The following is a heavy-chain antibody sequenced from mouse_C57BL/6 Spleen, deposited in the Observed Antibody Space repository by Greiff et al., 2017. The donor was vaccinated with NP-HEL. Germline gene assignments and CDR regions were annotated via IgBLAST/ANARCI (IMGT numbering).Heavy chain of an antibody. J-gene: IGHJ4*01. CDR3: ARPYYGSSLYYAMDY. D-gene: IGHD1-1*01. CDR2: ILPSIGRT. Sequence: VQLQQSGSELRSPGSSVKLSCKDFDSEVFPIAYMSWVRQKPGHGFEWIGGILPSIGRTIYGEKFEDKATLDADTLSNTAYLELNSLTSEDSAIYYCARPYYGSSLYYAMDYWGQGTSVTVSS. CDR1: DSEVFPIAY. V-gene: IGHV15-2*01.